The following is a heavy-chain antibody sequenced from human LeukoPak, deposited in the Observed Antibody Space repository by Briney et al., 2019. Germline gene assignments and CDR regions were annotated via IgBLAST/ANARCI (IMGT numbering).Heavy chain of an antibody. CDR1: GYTFTSYG. V-gene: IGHV1-18*01. J-gene: IGHJ4*02. Sequence: ASVKVSCKASGYTFTSYGISWVRQAPGQGLEWMGWISAYNGNTNYAQKLQGRVTMTTDTSTSTAYMELRSLRSDDTAVYYCARDGSGRRYCSSTSCYTGMDYWGQGTLVTVSS. D-gene: IGHD2-2*02. CDR3: ARDGSGRRYCSSTSCYTGMDY. CDR2: ISAYNGNT.